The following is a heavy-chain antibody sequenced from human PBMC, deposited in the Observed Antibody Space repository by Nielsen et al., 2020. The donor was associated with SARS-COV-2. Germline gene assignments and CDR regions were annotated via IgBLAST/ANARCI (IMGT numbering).Heavy chain of an antibody. Sequence: VRQMPGKGLEWVSVIYSGGSTYYADSVKGRFTISRDNSKNTLYLQMNSLRAEDTAVYYCARDLGGSSGWGDYYYYGMGVWGQGTTVTVSS. J-gene: IGHJ6*02. CDR2: IYSGGST. V-gene: IGHV3-53*01. D-gene: IGHD6-19*01. CDR3: ARDLGGSSGWGDYYYYGMGV.